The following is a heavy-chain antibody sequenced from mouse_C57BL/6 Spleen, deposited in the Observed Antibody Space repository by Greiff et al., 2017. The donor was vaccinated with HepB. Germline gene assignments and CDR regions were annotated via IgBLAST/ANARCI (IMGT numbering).Heavy chain of an antibody. Sequence: VQLQQSGAELARPGASVKMSCKASGYTFTSYTMHWVKQRPGQGLEWIGYINPSSGYTKYNQKFKDKATLTADKSSSTAYMQLSSLTSEDSAVYYCAREGELGGYFDYWGQGTTLTVSS. D-gene: IGHD4-1*01. CDR2: INPSSGYT. CDR3: AREGELGGYFDY. V-gene: IGHV1-4*01. CDR1: GYTFTSYT. J-gene: IGHJ2*01.